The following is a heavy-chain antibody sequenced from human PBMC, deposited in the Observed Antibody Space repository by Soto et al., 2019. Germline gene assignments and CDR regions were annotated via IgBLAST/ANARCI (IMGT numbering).Heavy chain of an antibody. V-gene: IGHV1-3*04. J-gene: IGHJ5*02. Sequence: RASVKVSCKASGYTFTSYAIHWVRQAPGQRLQWMGWINTVNGNTHYSQKFQGRVTITRDSSASTVYMELSSLKSEDTAFYYCASGRGSMFDPWGQGTLVTVSS. D-gene: IGHD3-16*01. CDR2: INTVNGNT. CDR3: ASGRGSMFDP. CDR1: GYTFTSYA.